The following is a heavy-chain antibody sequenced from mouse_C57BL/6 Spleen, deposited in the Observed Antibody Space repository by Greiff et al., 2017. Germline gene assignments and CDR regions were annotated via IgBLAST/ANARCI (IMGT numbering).Heavy chain of an antibody. CDR3: ARGVITTVVTQGNYFDY. Sequence: QVQLQQSGAELVRPGTSVKVSCKASGYAFTNYLLEWVKQRPGQGLEWIGVINPGSGGTNYNEKFKGKETLTADKSSSTAYMQHSSLTSEDSAVYFWARGVITTVVTQGNYFDYWGQGTTLTVSS. D-gene: IGHD1-1*01. CDR2: INPGSGGT. CDR1: GYAFTNYL. V-gene: IGHV1-54*01. J-gene: IGHJ2*01.